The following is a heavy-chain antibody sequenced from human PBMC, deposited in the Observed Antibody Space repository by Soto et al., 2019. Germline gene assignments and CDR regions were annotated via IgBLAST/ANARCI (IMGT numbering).Heavy chain of an antibody. V-gene: IGHV4-31*03. Sequence: QVQLQESGPGLVKPSQTLSITCTVSGGSIRRRGYYWSWIRHHPGEGLEWIGFVYYSGITDYNPFLKSRVTISADTSKNQFSLKLTSVTAADTAVYYCASSGAREGDWFDPWGQGTLVTVSS. CDR3: ASSGAREGDWFDP. J-gene: IGHJ5*02. CDR2: VYYSGIT. D-gene: IGHD3-16*01. CDR1: GGSIRRRGYY.